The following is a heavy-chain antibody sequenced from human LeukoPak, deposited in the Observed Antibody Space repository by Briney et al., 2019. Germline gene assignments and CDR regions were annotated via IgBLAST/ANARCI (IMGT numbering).Heavy chain of an antibody. V-gene: IGHV1-2*02. CDR3: ARQPRVLRFLEGKDYYMDV. Sequence: GASVKVSCKASGYTFTGYYMHWVRQAPGQGLEWMGWINPNSGGTNYAQKFQGRVTMTRDTSISTAYMELSRLRSDDTAVYYCARQPRVLRFLEGKDYYMDVWGKGTTVTVSS. D-gene: IGHD3-3*01. CDR2: INPNSGGT. J-gene: IGHJ6*03. CDR1: GYTFTGYY.